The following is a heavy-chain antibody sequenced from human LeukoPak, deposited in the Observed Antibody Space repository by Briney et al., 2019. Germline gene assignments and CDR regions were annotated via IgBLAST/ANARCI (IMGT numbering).Heavy chain of an antibody. CDR1: SGSTSSYY. J-gene: IGHJ3*02. CDR3: ARGKTYYDISKDAFDI. V-gene: IGHV4-59*01. CDR2: IYYSGST. D-gene: IGHD3-22*01. Sequence: SETLSLTCTVSSGSTSSYYWSWIRQPPGKGLEWIGYIYYSGSTNYNPSLKSRVTISVDTSKNQFSLKLSSVTAADTAVYYCARGKTYYDISKDAFDIWAKGQWSPSLQ.